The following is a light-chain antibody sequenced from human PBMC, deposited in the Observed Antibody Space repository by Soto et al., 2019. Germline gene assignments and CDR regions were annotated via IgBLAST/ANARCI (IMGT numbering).Light chain of an antibody. Sequence: ESVLTQSPGTLSLSPGERAALSCRASQSVSSSYLAWYQQNSGQAPRLLIYAASTRATGIPDRFSGSGSGTDFTLTISRLEPEDFAVYFCQLYGSSPPRYTFGQGTKLEIK. CDR3: QLYGSSPPRYT. J-gene: IGKJ2*01. CDR1: QSVSSSY. CDR2: AAS. V-gene: IGKV3-20*01.